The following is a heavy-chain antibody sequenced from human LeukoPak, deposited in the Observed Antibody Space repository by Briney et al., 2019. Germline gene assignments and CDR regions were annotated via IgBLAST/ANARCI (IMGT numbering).Heavy chain of an antibody. V-gene: IGHV1-69*13. CDR2: IIPIFGTA. CDR3: GTWMTGYFYYYGMDV. D-gene: IGHD3-9*01. Sequence: SVKVSCKASGGTFSSYAISWVRQAPGQGLEWMGGIIPIFGTANYAQKFQGKVTITADESTSTAYMELSSLRSEDTAVYYCGTWMTGYFYYYGMDVWGQGTTVTVS. J-gene: IGHJ6*02. CDR1: GGTFSSYA.